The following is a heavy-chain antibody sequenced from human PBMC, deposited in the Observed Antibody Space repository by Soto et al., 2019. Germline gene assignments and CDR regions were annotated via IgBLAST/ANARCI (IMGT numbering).Heavy chain of an antibody. J-gene: IGHJ4*02. V-gene: IGHV3-33*01. CDR1: GFTFSSYG. CDR2: IWDDGSIK. Sequence: QVQLVESGGGVVQPGRSLRLSCAASGFTFSSYGMHWVRQAPGKGLEWVAVIWDDGSIKYYADSVKGRFTISRDNSKNTLYLQMNSLRAEDTAVYYCARGYCTNGVCYTGFDYWGQGTLVTV. D-gene: IGHD2-8*01. CDR3: ARGYCTNGVCYTGFDY.